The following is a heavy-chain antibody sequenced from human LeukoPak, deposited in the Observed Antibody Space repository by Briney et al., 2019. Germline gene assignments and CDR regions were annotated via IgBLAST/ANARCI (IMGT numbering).Heavy chain of an antibody. Sequence: SVKVSCKASGGTFSSYAISWVRQAPGQGLEWMGRIIPILGIANYAQKFQGRVAITTDESTSTAYMELSSLRSEDTAVYYCARVRRWELPPDYWGQGTLVTVSS. V-gene: IGHV1-69*04. J-gene: IGHJ4*02. CDR2: IIPILGIA. D-gene: IGHD1-26*01. CDR3: ARVRRWELPPDY. CDR1: GGTFSSYA.